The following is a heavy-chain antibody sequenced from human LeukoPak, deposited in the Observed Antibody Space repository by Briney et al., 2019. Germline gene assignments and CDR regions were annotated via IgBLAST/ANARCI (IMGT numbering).Heavy chain of an antibody. D-gene: IGHD3-22*01. CDR2: MNPNSGNT. CDR1: GYTFTSYD. V-gene: IGHV1-8*03. CDR3: ARSGYDAFDI. J-gene: IGHJ3*02. Sequence: GASVKVSCKASGYTFTSYDINWVRQATGQGLEWMGWMNPNSGNTGYAQKFQGRVTITRNTSISTAYMELSRQGSEDTAVYYCARSGYDAFDIWGKGTMVTVSS.